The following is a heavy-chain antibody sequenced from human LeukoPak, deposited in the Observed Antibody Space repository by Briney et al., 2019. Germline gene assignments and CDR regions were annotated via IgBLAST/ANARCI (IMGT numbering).Heavy chain of an antibody. Sequence: SETLSLTCTVSGGSISFSSYYWGWIRQPPGKGLEWIGSIYYSGSTNYNPSLKSRVTISVDTSKNQFSLKLSSVTAADTAVYYCARPLGYCSGGSCNWGFDPWGQGTLVTVSS. D-gene: IGHD2-15*01. CDR3: ARPLGYCSGGSCNWGFDP. CDR1: GGSISFSSYY. J-gene: IGHJ5*02. CDR2: IYYSGST. V-gene: IGHV4-39*07.